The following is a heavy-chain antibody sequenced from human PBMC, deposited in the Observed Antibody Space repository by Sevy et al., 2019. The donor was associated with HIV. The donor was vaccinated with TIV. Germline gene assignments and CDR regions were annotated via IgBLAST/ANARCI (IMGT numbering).Heavy chain of an antibody. J-gene: IGHJ5*02. D-gene: IGHD3-16*02. CDR3: ARDRWETYRDLPSYGSNRFDP. Sequence: SETLSLTCSVSGGSISSGDYYWNWIRQPAGQGLQWIGRIYTTGITNYNPSLKSRVTISLDGSKNQLSLKLTSVTAADTAVYYCARDRWETYRDLPSYGSNRFDPWGQGTLVTVSS. V-gene: IGHV4-61*02. CDR1: GGSISSGDYY. CDR2: IYTTGIT.